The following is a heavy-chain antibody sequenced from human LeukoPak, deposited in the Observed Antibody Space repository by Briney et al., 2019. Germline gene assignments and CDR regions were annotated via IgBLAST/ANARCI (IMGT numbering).Heavy chain of an antibody. V-gene: IGHV1-24*01. CDR2: FDPEDGET. D-gene: IGHD1-26*01. Sequence: PSVKVSCKVSGYTLTELSMHWVRQAPGKGLESMGGFDPEDGETIYAQKFQGRVTMTEDTSTDTAYMELSSLRSEDTAVYYCATILYSGSYYSFDYWGQGTLVTVSS. CDR3: ATILYSGSYYSFDY. J-gene: IGHJ4*02. CDR1: GYTLTELS.